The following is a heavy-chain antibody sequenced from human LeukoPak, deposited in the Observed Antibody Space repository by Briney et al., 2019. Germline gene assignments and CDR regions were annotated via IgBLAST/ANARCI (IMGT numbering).Heavy chain of an antibody. Sequence: ASVKVSCKASGYTFTDYYMQWVRQAPGQGLEWMGRINPNSGGTNYAQKFQGRVTMTRDTSISTAYMDLSSLRSDDTAVYYCAIGIPAAGTFDCWGQGTLATVSS. V-gene: IGHV1-2*06. CDR2: INPNSGGT. D-gene: IGHD6-13*01. CDR1: GYTFTDYY. CDR3: AIGIPAAGTFDC. J-gene: IGHJ4*02.